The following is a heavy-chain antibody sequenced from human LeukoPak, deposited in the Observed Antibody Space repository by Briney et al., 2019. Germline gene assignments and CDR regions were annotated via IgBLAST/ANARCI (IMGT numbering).Heavy chain of an antibody. D-gene: IGHD3-10*01. CDR3: ARPYYYGSGSYGY. V-gene: IGHV1-2*02. Sequence: ASVKVSCKASGYTFTGYYMHWARQAPGQGLEWMGWINPNSGGTNYARKFQGRVTMTRDTSISTAYMELSRLRSDDTAVYYCARPYYYGSGSYGYWGQGTLVTVSS. J-gene: IGHJ4*02. CDR2: INPNSGGT. CDR1: GYTFTGYY.